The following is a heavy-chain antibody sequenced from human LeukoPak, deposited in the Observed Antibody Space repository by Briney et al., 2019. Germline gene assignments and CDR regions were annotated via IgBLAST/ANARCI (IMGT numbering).Heavy chain of an antibody. D-gene: IGHD2-2*01. CDR3: TTTDIVVVPAASYYYYGMDV. CDR1: GFTFSNAW. Sequence: GGSLRLSCAASGFTFSNAWMNWVRQAPGKGLEWVGRIKSKTDGGTTDYAAPVKGRFTISRDDSKNTLYLQMNSLKTEDTAVYYCTTTDIVVVPAASYYYYGMDVWGQGTTVTVSS. J-gene: IGHJ6*02. CDR2: IKSKTDGGTT. V-gene: IGHV3-15*07.